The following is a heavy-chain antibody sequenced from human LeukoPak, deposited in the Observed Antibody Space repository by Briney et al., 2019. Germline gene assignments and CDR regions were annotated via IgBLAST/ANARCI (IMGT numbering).Heavy chain of an antibody. CDR3: ATNVDTAMVQSY. CDR1: GYTFTIYG. V-gene: IGHV1-18*01. CDR2: ISAYNGNT. Sequence: VSVKVSFKASGYTFTIYGISWGRQAPGQGGEWMGWISAYNGNTNYAQKLQGRVTITTDTTTSTAYMELRSLRSADTAVYYCATNVDTAMVQSYWGQGTLVTVSS. D-gene: IGHD5-18*01. J-gene: IGHJ4*02.